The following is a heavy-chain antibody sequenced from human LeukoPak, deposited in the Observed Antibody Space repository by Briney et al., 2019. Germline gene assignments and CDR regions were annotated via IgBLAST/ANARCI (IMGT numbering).Heavy chain of an antibody. V-gene: IGHV3-72*01. CDR1: GFTFSDHY. CDR2: TRNKANSYTT. J-gene: IGHJ4*02. D-gene: IGHD3-10*01. Sequence: PGGCLRLSCAASGFTFSDHYMDWVRQAPGKGLEWVGRTRNKANSYTTEYAASVKGRFTISRDDSKNSLYLQMNSLKTEDTAVYYCSRVVVRGIIITEYYFDYWGQGTLVTVSS. CDR3: SRVVVRGIIITEYYFDY.